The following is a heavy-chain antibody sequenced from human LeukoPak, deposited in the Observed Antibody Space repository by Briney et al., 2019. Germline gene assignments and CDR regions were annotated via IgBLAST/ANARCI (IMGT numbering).Heavy chain of an antibody. V-gene: IGHV4-4*07. D-gene: IGHD6-13*01. CDR2: IFSRGGA. CDR1: GGSITGFF. J-gene: IGHJ3*02. CDR3: ARPPTKYTSSPYAFNI. Sequence: SETLSLTCAVPGGSITGFFWTWIRQPAGEGLQYIGRIFSRGGANYNPSLKSRVTISVDTSINHFSLKLSSVTAADTAVYFCARPPTKYTSSPYAFNIWGQGTMVTVSS.